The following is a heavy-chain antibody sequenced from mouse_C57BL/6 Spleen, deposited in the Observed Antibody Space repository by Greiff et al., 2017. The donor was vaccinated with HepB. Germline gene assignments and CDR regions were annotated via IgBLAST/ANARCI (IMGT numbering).Heavy chain of an antibody. Sequence: EVQGVDSGGDLVKPGGSLKLSCAASGFTFSSYGMSWVRQTPDKRLEWVATISSGGSYTYYPDSVKGRFTISRDNAKNTLYLQMSSLKSEDTAMYYCARHRGYGSSYWYFDVWGTGTTVTVSS. V-gene: IGHV5-6*01. CDR2: ISSGGSYT. CDR3: ARHRGYGSSYWYFDV. CDR1: GFTFSSYG. D-gene: IGHD1-1*01. J-gene: IGHJ1*03.